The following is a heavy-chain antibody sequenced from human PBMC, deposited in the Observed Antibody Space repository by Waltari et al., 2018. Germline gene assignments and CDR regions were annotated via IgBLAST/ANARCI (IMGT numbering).Heavy chain of an antibody. CDR1: GFTFNNYA. J-gene: IGHJ4*02. CDR2: ISYDGSNK. Sequence: QVQLVESGGGVVQPGRSLRLSCAASGFTFNNYAMHWVRQAPGKGLEWVEVISYDGSNKYYADSVKGRFTISRDNSKNTLYLQMDSLRAEDTALYYCARGLDGDYAGGDYWGQGTLVTVSS. V-gene: IGHV3-30-3*01. CDR3: ARGLDGDYAGGDY. D-gene: IGHD4-17*01.